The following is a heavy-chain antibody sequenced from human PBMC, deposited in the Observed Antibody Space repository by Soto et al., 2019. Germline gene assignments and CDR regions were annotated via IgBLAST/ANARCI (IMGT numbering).Heavy chain of an antibody. J-gene: IGHJ6*02. CDR3: ARDSYSLTGPPGYYGMDV. D-gene: IGHD1-20*01. Sequence: QVQLVQSGAEVKKPGSSVKVSCKASGGTFSSYTISWVRQAPGQGLEWMGRIIPILGIANYAQKFQGRVTITADKSTSTAYMELSSLRSEDTAVYYCARDSYSLTGPPGYYGMDVWGQGTTVTVSS. CDR2: IIPILGIA. V-gene: IGHV1-69*08. CDR1: GGTFSSYT.